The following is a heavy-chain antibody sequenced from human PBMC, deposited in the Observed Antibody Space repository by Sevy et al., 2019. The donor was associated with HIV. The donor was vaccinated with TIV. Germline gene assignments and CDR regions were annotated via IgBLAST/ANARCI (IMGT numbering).Heavy chain of an antibody. Sequence: GGSLRLSCAASGFTFSSYAMSWVRQAPGKGLEWVSAISGSGGSTYYADSVKGRFTISRDNSKNTLYLQMNSLRAEDTVVYYCAKDSISWYKYYYCYMDVWGKGTTVTVSS. D-gene: IGHD6-13*01. CDR1: GFTFSSYA. J-gene: IGHJ6*03. CDR2: ISGSGGST. CDR3: AKDSISWYKYYYCYMDV. V-gene: IGHV3-23*01.